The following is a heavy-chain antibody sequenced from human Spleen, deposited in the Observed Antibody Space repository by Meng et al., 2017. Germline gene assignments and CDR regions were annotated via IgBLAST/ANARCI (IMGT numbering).Heavy chain of an antibody. CDR2: INSDGSST. CDR3: ARIGDSSGWYAY. Sequence: GGSLRLSCAASGFTFRSYWMHWVRQAPGKGLVWVSRINSDGSSTNYADSVKGRFTISRDNAKNTLYLQMNSLRAEDTAVYYCARIGDSSGWYAYWGQGTLVTVSS. J-gene: IGHJ4*02. CDR1: GFTFRSYW. D-gene: IGHD6-19*01. V-gene: IGHV3-74*01.